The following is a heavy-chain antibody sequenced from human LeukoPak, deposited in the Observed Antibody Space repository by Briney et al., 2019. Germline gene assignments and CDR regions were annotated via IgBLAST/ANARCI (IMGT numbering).Heavy chain of an antibody. D-gene: IGHD2-2*01. J-gene: IGHJ4*02. CDR3: ARDVCSSTSCYATFDY. V-gene: IGHV1-3*01. CDR2: INAGNGNT. CDR1: GYTFTSYA. Sequence: ASVKVSCKASGYTFTSYAMHWVRQAPGQRLEWMGWINAGNGNTKYSQKFQGRVTITRDTSASTAYMELSSLRSEDTAVYYCARDVCSSTSCYATFDYWGQGTPVTVSS.